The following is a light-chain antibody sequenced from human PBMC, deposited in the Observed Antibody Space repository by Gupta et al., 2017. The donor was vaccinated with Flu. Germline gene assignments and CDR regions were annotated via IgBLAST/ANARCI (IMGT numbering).Light chain of an antibody. CDR3: QQYNDYPRT. J-gene: IGKJ1*01. CDR2: KAS. V-gene: IGKV1-5*03. CDR1: QSISSW. Sequence: DIQMTQSPSTLSASVGGRVTITCRASQSISSWLAWYQHKPGKAPKLLIYKASSLESGVPSRFSGSGSGTEFTLTISSLQPDDFATYYCQQYNDYPRTVGQGTKVEIK.